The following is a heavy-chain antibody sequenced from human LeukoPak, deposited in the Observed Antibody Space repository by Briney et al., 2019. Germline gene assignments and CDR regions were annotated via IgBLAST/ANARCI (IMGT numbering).Heavy chain of an antibody. CDR2: ISGSGGRT. V-gene: IGHV3-23*01. CDR1: GFTFSSYA. Sequence: QAGGSLRLSCAASGFTFSSYAMSWVRQAPGKGLEWVSGISGSGGRTNYADPVKGRFTISRDNSKNTLYLQMNSLRAEDTAVYYCAKRVPSRGSDVWGQGTMVTVSS. D-gene: IGHD3-10*01. J-gene: IGHJ3*01. CDR3: AKRVPSRGSDV.